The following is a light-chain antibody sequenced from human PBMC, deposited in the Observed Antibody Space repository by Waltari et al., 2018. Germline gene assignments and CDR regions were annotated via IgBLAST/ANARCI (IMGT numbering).Light chain of an antibody. CDR3: QTWATGIFWL. J-gene: IGLJ3*02. V-gene: IGLV4-69*01. Sequence: QVVLTQPPSVSASLGASVKLTCTLASGQNTYAIAWHQQQAEKGPQFLMKVKSDGSHTRGDGIPDRFSGSSSGAERYLTISNLQPEDEADYYCQTWATGIFWLFGGGTKLTVL. CDR2: VKSDGSH. CDR1: SGQNTYA.